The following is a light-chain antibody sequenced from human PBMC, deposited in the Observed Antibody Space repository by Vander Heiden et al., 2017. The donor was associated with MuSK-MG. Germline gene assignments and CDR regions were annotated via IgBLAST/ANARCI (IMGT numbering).Light chain of an antibody. CDR3: CSDAGSSTYV. CDR2: EGS. J-gene: IGLJ1*01. CDR1: SSDVGSYNL. V-gene: IGLV2-23*01. Sequence: QSAMTQPASVSGPPGQSITISCTGPSSDVGSYNLVSWYQQHPGKAPKLMIYEGSKRPSGVSNRFSGSKSGNAASLTISGLQAEDEADYYCCSDAGSSTYVFGTGTKVTVL.